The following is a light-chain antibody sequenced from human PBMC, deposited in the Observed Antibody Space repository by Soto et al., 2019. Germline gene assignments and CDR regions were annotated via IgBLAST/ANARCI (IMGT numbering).Light chain of an antibody. CDR2: DVS. Sequence: QSALTRPACVAGAPGQSIAISCTGASSDLGDYNYVSWYQQHPGKAPKLMIYDVSSRPSGVSDRFSGSKSGNTASLTISGLQAEDEADYYCTSYTTTGTYVFATGTKVTVL. V-gene: IGLV2-14*03. CDR3: TSYTTTGTYV. CDR1: SSDLGDYNY. J-gene: IGLJ1*01.